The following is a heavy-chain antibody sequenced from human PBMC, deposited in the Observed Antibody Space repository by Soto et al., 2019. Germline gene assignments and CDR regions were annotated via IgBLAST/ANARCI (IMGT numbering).Heavy chain of an antibody. V-gene: IGHV1-18*01. J-gene: IGHJ4*02. CDR2: ISAYNGNT. CDR1: GYTFTSYG. CDR3: ARFFLYLTGIAAAGTRVDFDY. Sequence: ASVKVSCKASGYTFTSYGISWVRQAPGQGLEWMGWISAYNGNTNYAQKLQGRVTMTTDTSTSTAYMELRSLRSDDTAVYYCARFFLYLTGIAAAGTRVDFDYWGQGTLVTVSS. D-gene: IGHD6-13*01.